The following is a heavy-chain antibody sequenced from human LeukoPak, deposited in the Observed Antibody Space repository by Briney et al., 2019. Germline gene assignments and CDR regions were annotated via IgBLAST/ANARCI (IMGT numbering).Heavy chain of an antibody. J-gene: IGHJ4*02. V-gene: IGHV3-7*01. D-gene: IGHD6-13*01. CDR3: ARASAGNDY. CDR2: IKQDGSEK. CDR1: GVTFSTDW. Sequence: PGGSLRLSCAASGVTFSTDWMSWGRQAPGKGREWVANIKQDGSEKYYVDSVKGRVTISRDNAKNSLYLQMNSLRAEDPAMYYCARASAGNDYWGQGTLVTAPS.